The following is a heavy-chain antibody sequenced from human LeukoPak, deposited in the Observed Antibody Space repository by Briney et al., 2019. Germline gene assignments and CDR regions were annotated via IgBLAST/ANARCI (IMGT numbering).Heavy chain of an antibody. CDR2: INHSGST. J-gene: IGHJ4*02. V-gene: IGHV4-34*01. Sequence: PSETLSLTCAVYGGSFSGYYWSWIRQPPGKGLEWIGEINHSGSTNYNPSLKSRVTISVGTSKNQFSLKLSSVTAADTAVYYCAPPGDETFDYWGQGTLVTVSS. CDR1: GGSFSGYY. CDR3: APPGDETFDY.